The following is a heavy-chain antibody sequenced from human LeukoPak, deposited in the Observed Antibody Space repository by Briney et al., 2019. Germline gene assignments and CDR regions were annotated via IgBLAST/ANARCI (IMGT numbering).Heavy chain of an antibody. CDR1: GGTFSSYA. Sequence: SVKVSCKASGGTFSSYAISWVRQAPGQGLEWMGGIIPIFGTANYAQKFQGRVTITTDESTSTAYMELSSLRSEDTAVYYCARELCSSTSCYWGSDPWGQGTLVTVSS. CDR2: IIPIFGTA. D-gene: IGHD2-2*01. V-gene: IGHV1-69*05. J-gene: IGHJ5*02. CDR3: ARELCSSTSCYWGSDP.